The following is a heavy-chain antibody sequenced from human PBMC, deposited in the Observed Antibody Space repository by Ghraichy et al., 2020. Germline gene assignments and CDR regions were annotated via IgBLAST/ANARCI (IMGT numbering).Heavy chain of an antibody. V-gene: IGHV4-34*01. CDR1: GGSFSGYY. Sequence: SETLSLTCAVYGGSFSGYYWSWIRQPPGKGLEWIGEINHSGSTNYNPSLKSRVTISEDTSKNQFSLKLSSVNAADTAVYYCARGNSSIGLDYWGQGTLVTV. CDR3: ARGNSSIGLDY. CDR2: INHSGST. D-gene: IGHD6-13*01. J-gene: IGHJ4*02.